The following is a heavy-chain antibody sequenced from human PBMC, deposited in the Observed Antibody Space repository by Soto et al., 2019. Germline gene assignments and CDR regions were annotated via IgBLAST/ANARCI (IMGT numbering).Heavy chain of an antibody. CDR1: GGSISSYY. D-gene: IGHD3-9*01. CDR2: ICYSGST. CDR3: ARAPGYNYDILTGYYKYYYYYGMDV. Sequence: WETLSLTCTVSGGSISSYYWSWIRQPPGNGLEWMGYICYSGSTNYNPSLKSRVTISVDTSKNQFSLKLSSVTAADTAVYYCARAPGYNYDILTGYYKYYYYYGMDVWGQGTTVTVSS. V-gene: IGHV4-59*01. J-gene: IGHJ6*02.